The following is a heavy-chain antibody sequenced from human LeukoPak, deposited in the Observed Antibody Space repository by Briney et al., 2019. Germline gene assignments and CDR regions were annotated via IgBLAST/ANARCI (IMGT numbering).Heavy chain of an antibody. J-gene: IGHJ4*02. D-gene: IGHD1-1*01. CDR2: IYSDGSTT. CDR1: VFSFSPYW. Sequence: PGGSLRLSCVASVFSFSPYWMHWVRQAPGKGRVWVSRIYSDGSTTDYADSVEGRFTISRDNAKNTLFLQMNSLRADDTALYYCERYPSNGNGYFVYWGQGSLVTVSS. V-gene: IGHV3-74*01. CDR3: ERYPSNGNGYFVY.